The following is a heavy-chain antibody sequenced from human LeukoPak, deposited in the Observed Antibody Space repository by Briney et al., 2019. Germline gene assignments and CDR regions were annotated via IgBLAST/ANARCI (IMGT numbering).Heavy chain of an antibody. V-gene: IGHV1-18*01. CDR1: GYTFTSYG. CDR3: ARISIYQDSSGEPDY. D-gene: IGHD6-19*01. CDR2: ISAYNGNT. J-gene: IGHJ4*02. Sequence: VASVKVSCKASGYTFTSYGISWVRQAPGQGLEWMGWISAYNGNTNYAQKLQGRVTMTTDTSTSTAYMELRSLRSDDTAVYYCARISIYQDSSGEPDYWGQGTLVTVSS.